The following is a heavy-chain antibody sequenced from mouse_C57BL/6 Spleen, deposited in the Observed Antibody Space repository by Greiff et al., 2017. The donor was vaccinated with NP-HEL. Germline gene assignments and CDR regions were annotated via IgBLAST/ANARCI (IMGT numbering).Heavy chain of an antibody. CDR1: GYTFTSYW. CDR2: IDPSDSYT. CDR3: ARSRYYGSSPYYFDY. Sequence: VQLQQPGAELVMPGASVKLSCKASGYTFTSYWMHWVKQRPGQGLEWIGEIDPSDSYTNYNQKFKGKSTLTVDKSSSTAYMQLSSLTSEDSAVYYCARSRYYGSSPYYFDYWGQGTTRTGSS. V-gene: IGHV1-69*01. D-gene: IGHD1-1*01. J-gene: IGHJ2*01.